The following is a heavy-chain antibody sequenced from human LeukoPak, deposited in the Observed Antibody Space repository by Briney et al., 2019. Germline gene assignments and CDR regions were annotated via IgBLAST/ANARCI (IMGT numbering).Heavy chain of an antibody. CDR1: GGSFSGYY. CDR3: AREHYDSSGYYNHDAFDI. V-gene: IGHV4-34*01. D-gene: IGHD3-22*01. CDR2: INHSGST. Sequence: SETLSLTCAVYGGSFSGYYWSWIRLPPGKGLEWIGEINHSGSTNYNPSLKSRVTISVDTSKNQFSLKLSSMTAADTAVYYCAREHYDSSGYYNHDAFDIWGQGTMVTVSS. J-gene: IGHJ3*02.